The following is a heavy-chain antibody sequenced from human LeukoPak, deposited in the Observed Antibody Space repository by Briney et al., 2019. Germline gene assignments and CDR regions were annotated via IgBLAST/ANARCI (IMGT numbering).Heavy chain of an antibody. D-gene: IGHD3/OR15-3a*01. V-gene: IGHV4-39*01. CDR2: IYYTGNT. J-gene: IGHJ4*02. CDR1: GVSISSSNSY. CDR3: ARQTGSGLFTLP. Sequence: SETLSLTCTVSGVSISSSNSYWGWIRQPPGTGLEWIGSIYYTGNTYYNASLKSRVTISIDTSKNQISLRLTSVTATDTAMYYCARQTGSGLFTLPGGQGTLVTVSS.